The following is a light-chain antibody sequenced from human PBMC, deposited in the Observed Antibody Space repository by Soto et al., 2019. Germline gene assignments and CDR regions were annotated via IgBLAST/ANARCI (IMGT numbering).Light chain of an antibody. CDR3: AAWDDSVSGPNYV. Sequence: QSALTQPPSASGTPGQRVTISCSGSSSNIGSNYVYGYQQLPGTAPKLLIYRNNQPPSDVPDRLSGSKSVTSASLGLSGLRSEDEAEYYCAAWDDSVSGPNYVFGTGTKVTVL. V-gene: IGLV1-47*01. CDR2: RNN. CDR1: SSNIGSNY. J-gene: IGLJ1*01.